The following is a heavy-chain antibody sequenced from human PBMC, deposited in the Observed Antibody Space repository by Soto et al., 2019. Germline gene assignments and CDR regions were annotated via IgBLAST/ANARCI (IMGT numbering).Heavy chain of an antibody. D-gene: IGHD1-26*01. CDR1: GGSISSGGYA. V-gene: IGHV4-30-2*01. CDR2: IYHSGST. CDR3: ARASVWELLYDY. J-gene: IGHJ4*02. Sequence: QMQLQESGSGLVKPSQTLSLTCAVSGGSISSGGYAWSWIRQPPGKGLEWIGYIYHSGSTYYNPSLKSRVTISVDRSKNQFSLKLSSVTAADTAVYDCARASVWELLYDYWGQGTLVTVSS.